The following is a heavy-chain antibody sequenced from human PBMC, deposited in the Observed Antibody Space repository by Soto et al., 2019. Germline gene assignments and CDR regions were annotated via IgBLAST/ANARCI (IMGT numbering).Heavy chain of an antibody. V-gene: IGHV1-3*01. CDR2: INAGNGNT. J-gene: IGHJ4*02. CDR1: GYTFTSYA. D-gene: IGHD6-19*01. CDR3: ARDRGDSSGWYGRFDY. Sequence: QVQLVQSGAEVKKPGASVKVSCKASGYTFTSYAMHWVRQARGQRLEWMGWINAGNGNTKYSQKFQGRVTITRDTSASTAYMELSSLRSEDTTVYYCARDRGDSSGWYGRFDYWGQGTLVTVSS.